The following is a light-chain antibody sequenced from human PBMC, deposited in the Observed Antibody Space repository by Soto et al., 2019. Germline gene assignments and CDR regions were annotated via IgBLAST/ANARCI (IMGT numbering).Light chain of an antibody. CDR3: QQSYSTPGT. J-gene: IGKJ1*01. CDR1: QGIANY. Sequence: DIQMTQSPSSLSASVGDRVTITCRASQGIANYLNWYQQKPGKAPKLLIYAASSLRSGVPSRFSGSGSGADFTLTISSLQTEEFATYYCQQSYSTPGTFGQGTKVDIK. CDR2: AAS. V-gene: IGKV1-39*01.